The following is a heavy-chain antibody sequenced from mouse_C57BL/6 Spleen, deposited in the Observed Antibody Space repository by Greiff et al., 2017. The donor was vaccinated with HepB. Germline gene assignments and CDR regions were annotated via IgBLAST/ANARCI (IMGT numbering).Heavy chain of an antibody. CDR3: TRRELYFDY. CDR2: IDPETGGT. V-gene: IGHV1-15*01. J-gene: IGHJ2*01. CDR1: GYTFTDYE. Sequence: VKLQESGAELVRPGASVTLSCKASGYTFTDYEMHWVKQTPVHGLEWIGAIDPETGGTAYNQKFKGKAILTADKSSSTAYMELRSLTSEDSAVYYCTRRELYFDYWGQGTTLTVSS.